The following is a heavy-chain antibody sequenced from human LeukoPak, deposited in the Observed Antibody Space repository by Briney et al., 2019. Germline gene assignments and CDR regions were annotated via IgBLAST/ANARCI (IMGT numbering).Heavy chain of an antibody. V-gene: IGHV3-66*02. CDR3: ASDRPETTSYFDY. D-gene: IGHD3-22*01. Sequence: PGGSLRLSCAASGFTVSSNYMRWVRQARGKGLEWVSLIYSGGSAYYANSVKGRFTIYRDNSKNTVYLEMNNLRPEHTAVYYCASDRPETTSYFDYWGQRTLDTVSS. CDR1: GFTVSSNY. CDR2: IYSGGSA. J-gene: IGHJ4*02.